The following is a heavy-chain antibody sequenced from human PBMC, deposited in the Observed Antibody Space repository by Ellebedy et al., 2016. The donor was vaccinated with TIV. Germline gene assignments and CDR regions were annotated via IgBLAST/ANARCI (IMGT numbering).Heavy chain of an antibody. J-gene: IGHJ5*02. V-gene: IGHV1-69*13. CDR2: IIPIFGTA. CDR3: ASRNSGSYLAQFDP. D-gene: IGHD1-26*01. CDR1: GGTFSSYA. Sequence: SVKVSXXASGGTFSSYAISWVRQAPGQGLEWMGGIIPIFGTANYAQKFQGRVTITADESTSTAYMELSSLRSEDTAVYYCASRNSGSYLAQFDPWGQGTLVTVSS.